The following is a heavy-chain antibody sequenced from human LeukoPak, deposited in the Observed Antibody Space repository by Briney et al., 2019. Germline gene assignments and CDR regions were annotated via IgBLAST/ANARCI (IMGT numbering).Heavy chain of an antibody. J-gene: IGHJ6*03. CDR2: ISWNSGSI. CDR1: GFTFDDYA. Sequence: PGRSLRLSCAASGFTFDDYAMHWVRQAPGKGLAWVSGISWNSGSIGYADSVKGRLTISRDNAKNSLYLQMNSLRAEDMALYYCAKDNGRYYYYYMDVWGKGTTVTVSS. V-gene: IGHV3-9*03. CDR3: AKDNGRYYYYYMDV.